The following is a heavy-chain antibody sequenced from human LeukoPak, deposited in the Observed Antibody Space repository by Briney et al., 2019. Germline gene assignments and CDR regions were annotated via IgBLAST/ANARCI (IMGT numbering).Heavy chain of an antibody. D-gene: IGHD5-18*01. J-gene: IGHJ4*02. CDR2: VSPNGETA. Sequence: GGSLILSCAASGFIFRNYGMNWVRQPPGKGLEWVSGVSPNGETAYYADSVKGRFTISRDNSKNTVYLQVRSLRAEDTAVYYCAKDLGWIQFGYWGQGALVTVSS. CDR1: GFIFRNYG. V-gene: IGHV3-23*01. CDR3: AKDLGWIQFGY.